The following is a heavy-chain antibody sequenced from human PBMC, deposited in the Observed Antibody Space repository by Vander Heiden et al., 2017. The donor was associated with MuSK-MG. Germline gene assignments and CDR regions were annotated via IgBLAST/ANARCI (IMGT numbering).Heavy chain of an antibody. CDR3: ARDAAIVVVRAAPNLYYYGMDV. CDR1: GGTFSSYA. CDR2: IIPIFGTA. V-gene: IGHV1-69*06. J-gene: IGHJ6*02. D-gene: IGHD2-2*01. Sequence: KVSCKASGGTFSSYAISWVRQAPGQGLEWMGGIIPIFGTANYAQKFQGRVTITADKSTSTAYMELSSLRSEDTAVYYCARDAAIVVVRAAPNLYYYGMDVWGQGTTVTVSS.